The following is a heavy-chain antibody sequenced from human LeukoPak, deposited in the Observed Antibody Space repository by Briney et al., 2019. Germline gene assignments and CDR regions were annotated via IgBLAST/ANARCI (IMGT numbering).Heavy chain of an antibody. CDR2: INPGGANT. J-gene: IGHJ3*02. V-gene: IGHV1-46*01. Sequence: ASVKVSCKASGYTFTNYYIHWVRQAPGQGLEWMGLINPGGANTNYAQNFQGRVTMTRDTSTSTVYMELSRLRSGDTAVYYCARVPSIVVVPAAMNGAFDIWGQGTMVTVSS. D-gene: IGHD2-2*01. CDR1: GYTFTNYY. CDR3: ARVPSIVVVPAAMNGAFDI.